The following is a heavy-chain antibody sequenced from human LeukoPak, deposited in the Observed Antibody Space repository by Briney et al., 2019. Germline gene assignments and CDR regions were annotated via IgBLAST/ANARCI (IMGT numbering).Heavy chain of an antibody. CDR2: INPNSGGT. J-gene: IGHJ4*02. V-gene: IGHV1-2*02. CDR1: GYTFTGYY. CDR3: ARTRQGYYDSSGYYDY. D-gene: IGHD3-22*01. Sequence: ASVKVSCKASGYTFTGYYMHWVRQAPGQGLEWMGWINPNSGGTNYAQKFQGRVTMTRDTSISTAYMELSRLRSDDTAVYYCARTRQGYYDSSGYYDYWGQGTLVTVSS.